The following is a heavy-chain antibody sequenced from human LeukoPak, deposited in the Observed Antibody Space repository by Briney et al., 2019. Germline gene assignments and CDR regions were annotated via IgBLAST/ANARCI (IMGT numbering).Heavy chain of an antibody. Sequence: KTSETLSLTCAVSGDSIHSVYYYWSWIRQSAGKGLEWIGHVYSTGNTKYNPSLKSRVTISADTSKNQISLRLRSVTAADTAMFYCARDGDAVSAAIAGAFDLWGRGTMVTVSS. J-gene: IGHJ3*01. CDR1: GDSIHSVYYY. CDR2: VYSTGNT. V-gene: IGHV4-61*09. D-gene: IGHD2-2*01. CDR3: ARDGDAVSAAIAGAFDL.